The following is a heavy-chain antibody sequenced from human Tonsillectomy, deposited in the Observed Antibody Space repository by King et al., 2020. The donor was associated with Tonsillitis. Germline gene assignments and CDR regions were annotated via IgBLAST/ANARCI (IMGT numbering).Heavy chain of an antibody. J-gene: IGHJ2*01. CDR3: AKDPSSSWRHHWYFDL. D-gene: IGHD6-13*01. Sequence: VQLVESGGGLVQPGGSLRLSCAASGFTFSSYAMSWVRQAPGKGLEWVSAISGSGGSTYYADSVKGRFTISRDNSKNTLYLQMNSLRAEDTAVYYCAKDPSSSWRHHWYFDLWGRGTLVTVSS. CDR2: ISGSGGST. V-gene: IGHV3-23*04. CDR1: GFTFSSYA.